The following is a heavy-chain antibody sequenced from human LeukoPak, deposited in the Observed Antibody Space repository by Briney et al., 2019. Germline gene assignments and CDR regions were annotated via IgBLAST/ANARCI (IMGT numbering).Heavy chain of an antibody. J-gene: IGHJ4*02. V-gene: IGHV4-59*08. CDR3: ARHGTGTGYPLDY. CDR2: GHYSGTT. D-gene: IGHD3/OR15-3a*01. CDR1: GVSINSHY. Sequence: PSETLSLTCTVSGVSINSHYWSWIRQSPGKGLEWIAYGHYSGTTKYNPSLKSRVTISVDTSKNQFSLKLTSVSAADTAMYYCARHGTGTGYPLDYWGLGTLVTVSS.